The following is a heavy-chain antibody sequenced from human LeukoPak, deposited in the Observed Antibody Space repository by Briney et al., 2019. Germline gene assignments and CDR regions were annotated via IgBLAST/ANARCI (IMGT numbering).Heavy chain of an antibody. CDR2: LSGSGGST. CDR1: GFTFSSYV. Sequence: GGSLRLSCAASGFTFSSYVVSWVRQAPGKGLEWVSALSGSGGSTYYADSVKGRFTISRDNSKNTLYLQMNSLRAEDTAVYYCAKGKSSGWYDNWFDPWGQGTLVTVSS. V-gene: IGHV3-23*01. D-gene: IGHD6-19*01. CDR3: AKGKSSGWYDNWFDP. J-gene: IGHJ5*02.